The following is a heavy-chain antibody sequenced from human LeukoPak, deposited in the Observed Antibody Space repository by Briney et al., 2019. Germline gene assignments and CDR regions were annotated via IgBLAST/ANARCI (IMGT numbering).Heavy chain of an antibody. J-gene: IGHJ4*02. CDR3: AGGIAAAGIDY. CDR1: GYTFTGYY. Sequence: SVKVSCKASGYTFTGYYMHWVRQAPGQGLEWMGRIIPIFGTANYAQKFQGRVTITTDESTSTAYMELSSLRSEDTAVYYCAGGIAAAGIDYWGQGTLVTVSS. CDR2: IIPIFGTA. D-gene: IGHD6-13*01. V-gene: IGHV1-69*05.